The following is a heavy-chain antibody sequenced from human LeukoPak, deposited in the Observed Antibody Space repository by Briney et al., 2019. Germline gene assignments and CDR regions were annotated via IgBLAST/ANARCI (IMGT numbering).Heavy chain of an antibody. Sequence: GGSLRLSCAASGFTISNYWMHWVRQAPGKGLVWVSRINSDGSSTTYADSVKGRFTLSRDNAKNTLYLQMNSLRAEDTAVYYCARGYIYGFESWGQGTLITVSS. J-gene: IGHJ4*02. CDR3: ARGYIYGFES. V-gene: IGHV3-74*01. CDR1: GFTISNYW. D-gene: IGHD5-18*01. CDR2: INSDGSST.